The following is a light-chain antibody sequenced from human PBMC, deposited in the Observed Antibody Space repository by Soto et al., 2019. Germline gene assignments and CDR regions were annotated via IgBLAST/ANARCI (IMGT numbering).Light chain of an antibody. CDR1: SSDVGGYNY. CDR2: DVS. J-gene: IGLJ1*01. Sequence: QSALTQPASVSGSPGQSITISCTGTSSDVGGYNYVSWYHQHPGKAPQLMIYDVSDRPSEVYNRFSGSKSGNTASLTIAGLQAEYEADYYCSAYTSSSTYVFGTGTKLTVL. V-gene: IGLV2-14*01. CDR3: SAYTSSSTYV.